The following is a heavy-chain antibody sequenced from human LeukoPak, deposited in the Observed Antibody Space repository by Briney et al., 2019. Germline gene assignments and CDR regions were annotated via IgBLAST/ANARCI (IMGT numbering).Heavy chain of an antibody. J-gene: IGHJ4*02. Sequence: GGSLRLSCAASGFTFSNAWMSWVRQAPGKGLEWVGRIKSKTDGGTTDYAAPVKGRFTISRDDSKNTLYLQMNSLRAEDTAMYYCARDEYLWSGYYPNQAFDYWGQGTLVTVSS. V-gene: IGHV3-15*01. CDR2: IKSKTDGGTT. D-gene: IGHD3-3*01. CDR3: ARDEYLWSGYYPNQAFDY. CDR1: GFTFSNAW.